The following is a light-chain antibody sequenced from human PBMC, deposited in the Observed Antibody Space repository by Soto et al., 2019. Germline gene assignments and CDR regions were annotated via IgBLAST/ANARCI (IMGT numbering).Light chain of an antibody. CDR3: LLFYDGIAV. J-gene: IGLJ7*01. CDR2: DTS. V-gene: IGLV7-46*01. Sequence: QAVVTQEPSLTVSPGGTVTLTCGSSTVYVTNGRWPYWFQQRPGQVPRTLIHDTSNKHSWTPARFSGSLLGGKAALTLSGVQPEDEAAYYCLLFYDGIAVFGGGTQLTVL. CDR1: TVYVTNGRW.